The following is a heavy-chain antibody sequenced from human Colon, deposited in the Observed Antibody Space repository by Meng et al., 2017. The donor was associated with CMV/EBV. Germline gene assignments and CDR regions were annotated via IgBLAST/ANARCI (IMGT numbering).Heavy chain of an antibody. CDR1: GSGSTFSGSD. CDR2: IRSKANNYAT. J-gene: IGHJ6*02. V-gene: IGHV3-73*01. CDR3: ARQYLRYYYYGIDL. Sequence: GESLKISCAASGSGSTFSGSDLHWVRHVSGKGLEWLGHIRSKANNYATAYTASLKGKFIISRDDSKNTAYLQMNSLKTEDTAVYYCARQYLRYYYYGIDLWGQGTTVTVSS.